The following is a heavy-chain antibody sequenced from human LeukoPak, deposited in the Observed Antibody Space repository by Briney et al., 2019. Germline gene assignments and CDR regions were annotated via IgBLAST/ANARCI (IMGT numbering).Heavy chain of an antibody. D-gene: IGHD2-15*01. CDR2: ISNRWST. Sequence: SETLSLTCTVPGGPISNSGGVSCSWIRPHPGGGLEWNEFISNRWSTYYNPSLNSQVSMSVHTSRSQFALELTSVTDEDTAVYYCARISQSSGGFYYWGQGTLVTVS. CDR3: ARISQSSGGFYY. V-gene: IGHV4-31*02. CDR1: GGPISNSGGVS. J-gene: IGHJ4*02.